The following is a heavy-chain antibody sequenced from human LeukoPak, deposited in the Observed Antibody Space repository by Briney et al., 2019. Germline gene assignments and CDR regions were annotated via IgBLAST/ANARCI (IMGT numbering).Heavy chain of an antibody. D-gene: IGHD1-26*01. J-gene: IGHJ6*03. Sequence: GGSLILSCAASGFTFSTYGMHWVRQAPGKGLEWVAFIRYDAINKYYADSVKGRFTISRDNSRNTLYLQMNSLRAEDTALYYCAKDGDTVSGTYYFDMDVWGKGTTVTISS. V-gene: IGHV3-30*02. CDR3: AKDGDTVSGTYYFDMDV. CDR1: GFTFSTYG. CDR2: IRYDAINK.